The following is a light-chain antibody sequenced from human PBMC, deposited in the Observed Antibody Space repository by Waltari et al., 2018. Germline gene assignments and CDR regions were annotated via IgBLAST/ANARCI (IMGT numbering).Light chain of an antibody. CDR2: WAA. Sequence: DIVMTQSPDSLAVSLGERATINCKSSQSVSYSSDNKNYLVWYQQKPGKPPKVLIYWAATRESGVPDRFSGSGSGTDFTLTISSLQAEDVAVYYCQQCYDVPITFGQGTRLEIK. CDR3: QQCYDVPIT. CDR1: QSVSYSSDNKNY. V-gene: IGKV4-1*01. J-gene: IGKJ5*01.